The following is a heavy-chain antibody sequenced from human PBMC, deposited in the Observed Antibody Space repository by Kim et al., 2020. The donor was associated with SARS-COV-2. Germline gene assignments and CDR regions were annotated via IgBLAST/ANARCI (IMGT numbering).Heavy chain of an antibody. J-gene: IGHJ3*02. V-gene: IGHV3-48*03. Sequence: KGRFTSSRDNAKNSLYLQMNSLRAEDTAVYYCAGPIVVVVAATRGGAFDIWGQGTMVTVSS. D-gene: IGHD2-15*01. CDR3: AGPIVVVVAATRGGAFDI.